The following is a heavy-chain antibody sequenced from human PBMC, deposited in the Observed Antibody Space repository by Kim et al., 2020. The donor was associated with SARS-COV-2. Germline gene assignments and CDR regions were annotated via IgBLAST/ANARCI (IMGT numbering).Heavy chain of an antibody. J-gene: IGHJ3*02. V-gene: IGHV3-33*06. Sequence: YYTESVKGRFTISRDNSKNTLYLQMNSLRAEDTAVYYCAKSTVTTHDAFDIWGQGTMVTVSS. CDR3: AKSTVTTHDAFDI. D-gene: IGHD4-17*01.